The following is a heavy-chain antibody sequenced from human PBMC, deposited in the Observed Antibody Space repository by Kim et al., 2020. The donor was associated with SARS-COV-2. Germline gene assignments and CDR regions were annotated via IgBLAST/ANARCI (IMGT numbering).Heavy chain of an antibody. CDR2: IYYSGST. D-gene: IGHD5-12*01. J-gene: IGHJ4*02. V-gene: IGHV4-31*03. Sequence: SETLSLTCTVSGGSISSGGYYWSWIRQHPGKGLEWIGYIYYSGSTYYNPSLKSRVTISVDTSKNQFSLKLSSVTAADTAVYSCARGRRDGYNLFDYWGQGTLVTVSS. CDR3: ARGRRDGYNLFDY. CDR1: GGSISSGGYY.